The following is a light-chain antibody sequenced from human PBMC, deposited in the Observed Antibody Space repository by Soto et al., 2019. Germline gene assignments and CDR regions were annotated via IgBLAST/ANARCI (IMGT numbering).Light chain of an antibody. CDR2: DND. CDR1: SSNIWIKE. J-gene: IGLJ2*01. CDR3: GAWDDSLSGAV. Sequence: QSVLSQPPSVSAAPGQKVTISCSGSSSNIWIKEVSWYQQFPGTAPKVLIYDNDVRPSGIPDRFSGSKSGTSATLGITGRQSGDEADYYCGAWDDSLSGAVFGVGTKLTVL. V-gene: IGLV1-51*01.